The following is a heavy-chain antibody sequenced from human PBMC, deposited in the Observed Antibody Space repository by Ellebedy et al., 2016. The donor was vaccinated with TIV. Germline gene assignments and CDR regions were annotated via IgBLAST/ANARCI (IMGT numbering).Heavy chain of an antibody. Sequence: PGGSLRLSCEASGFIFSTYGMHWVRQAPGKGLEWVAFIWYDGGNKYYADSVKGRFTISRDNSKNTLYLQMNNLGAEDTAVFYCARNRHVERGDCLDYWGQGILVTVSS. V-gene: IGHV3-33*01. D-gene: IGHD2-21*02. CDR2: IWYDGGNK. J-gene: IGHJ4*02. CDR1: GFIFSTYG. CDR3: ARNRHVERGDCLDY.